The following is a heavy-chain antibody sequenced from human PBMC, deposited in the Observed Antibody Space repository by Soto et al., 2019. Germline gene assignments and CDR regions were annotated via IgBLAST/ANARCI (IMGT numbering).Heavy chain of an antibody. D-gene: IGHD2-2*01. V-gene: IGHV1-69*13. CDR2: FIPIFGTA. CDR3: ARGPPLYIVVVPAEVYNWFGP. Sequence: SVKVSCKASGAPFSSYAISWVRQAPGQGLEWMGGFIPIFGTANYAQKFHGRVTITANESASTAYMELSSLRSEDTAVYYCARGPPLYIVVVPAEVYNWFGPWGQRTRVTVSS. CDR1: GAPFSSYA. J-gene: IGHJ5*02.